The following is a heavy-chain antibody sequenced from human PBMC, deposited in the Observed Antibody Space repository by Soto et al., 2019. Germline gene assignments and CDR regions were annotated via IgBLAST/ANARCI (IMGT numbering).Heavy chain of an antibody. CDR1: WFSLSHRGAG. CDR2: ISWKDEK. Sequence: SGPKLVNHPQTLTVTCTFSWFSLSHRGAGVGWIRXXXRKAPAQLRHISWKDEKRYNPGLKSRLTITKDTSKNQVVLTITDLDPVDTATYFCAHSYGGNYYRWYLDSWGQGTMVTVSS. J-gene: IGHJ4*02. CDR3: AHSYGGNYYRWYLDS. D-gene: IGHD1-26*01. V-gene: IGHV2-5*01.